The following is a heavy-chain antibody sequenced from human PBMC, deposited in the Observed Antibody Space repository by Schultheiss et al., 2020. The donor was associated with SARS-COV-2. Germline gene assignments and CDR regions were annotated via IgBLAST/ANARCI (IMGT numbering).Heavy chain of an antibody. CDR2: ISSDGSNV. Sequence: GGSLRLSCAASGFTFRASAFHWVRQAPGKGLEWVALISSDGSNVYYAGSVKGRFTISRDNAKNSLYLQMNSLRAEDTAVYYCARVVPRIQLWLMNYYMDVWGKGTTVTVSS. J-gene: IGHJ6*03. CDR1: GFTFRASA. CDR3: ARVVPRIQLWLMNYYMDV. D-gene: IGHD5-18*01. V-gene: IGHV3-30*04.